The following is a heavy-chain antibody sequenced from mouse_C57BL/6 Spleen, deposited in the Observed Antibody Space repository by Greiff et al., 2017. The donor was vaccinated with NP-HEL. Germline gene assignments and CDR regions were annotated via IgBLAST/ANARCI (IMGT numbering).Heavy chain of an antibody. J-gene: IGHJ3*01. V-gene: IGHV2-5*01. CDR1: GFSLTSYG. Sequence: VKLVESGPGLVQPSQSLSITCTVSGFSLTSYGVHWVRQSPGKGLEWLGVIWRGGSTDYNAAFMSRLSITKDNSKSQVFFKMNSLQADDTAIYYCAKNYGNYAWFAYWGQGTLVTVSA. CDR2: IWRGGST. D-gene: IGHD2-1*01. CDR3: AKNYGNYAWFAY.